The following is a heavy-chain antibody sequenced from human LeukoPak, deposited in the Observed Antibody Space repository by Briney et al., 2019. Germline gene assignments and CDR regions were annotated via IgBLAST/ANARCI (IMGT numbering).Heavy chain of an antibody. J-gene: IGHJ4*02. CDR2: INSDGSST. Sequence: GGSLRLSCAASGFTFSSYWMHWVRQAPGKGLVWVSRINSDGSSTSYADSVKGRFAISRDNAKNSLHLQMNSLRAEDTALYYCARVPSGYVDYWGQGTLVIVSS. V-gene: IGHV3-74*01. CDR3: ARVPSGYVDY. CDR1: GFTFSSYW. D-gene: IGHD3-3*01.